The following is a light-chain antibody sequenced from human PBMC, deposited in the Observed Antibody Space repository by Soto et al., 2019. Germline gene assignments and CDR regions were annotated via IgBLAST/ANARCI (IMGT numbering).Light chain of an antibody. CDR1: QSVASH. CDR3: QQYRSWSPVT. V-gene: IGKV3-15*01. CDR2: GAS. J-gene: IGKJ1*01. Sequence: EIVMTQSPATLSVSPGERATLSCRASQSVASHVAWYHQKPGQAPRLLLYGASTRATGIPARFSGSGSGTEFTLTISSLQAEDFAVYYCQQYRSWSPVTFGQGTRVEIK.